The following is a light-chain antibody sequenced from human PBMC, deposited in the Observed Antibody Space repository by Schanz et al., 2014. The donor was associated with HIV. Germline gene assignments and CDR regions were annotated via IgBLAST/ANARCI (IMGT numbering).Light chain of an antibody. CDR2: DTS. J-gene: IGKJ2*01. CDR3: QQYGRYT. CDR1: QTISSTY. V-gene: IGKV3-20*01. Sequence: EIVLTQSPGTLSLSPGERATLSCRASQTISSTYLAWYQQKPGQAPRLLIYDTSSRATGIPDRFSGSGSGTDFTLTISRLEPEDFAVYYCQQYGRYTFGQGTKVEI.